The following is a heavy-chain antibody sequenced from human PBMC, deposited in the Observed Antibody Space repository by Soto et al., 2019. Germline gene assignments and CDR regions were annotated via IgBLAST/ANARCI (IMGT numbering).Heavy chain of an antibody. Sequence: QPVGSLRLSCAVSGFIFKNYALNWVRQAPGKGLEWVASITRDGYNKYYADSVKGRFTISRDNSKNTLSLQMTALRVEDSSVYYCTKSSGGSSSVGMDYWGPGTLVTVSS. V-gene: IGHV3-30*02. D-gene: IGHD6-6*01. CDR1: GFIFKNYA. J-gene: IGHJ4*02. CDR3: TKSSGGSSSVGMDY. CDR2: ITRDGYNK.